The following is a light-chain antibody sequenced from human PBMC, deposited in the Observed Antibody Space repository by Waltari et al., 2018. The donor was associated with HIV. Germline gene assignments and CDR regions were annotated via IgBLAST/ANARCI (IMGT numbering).Light chain of an antibody. CDR2: AAS. V-gene: IGKV1-8*01. Sequence: AIRMTQSPSSFSASTGDRVTITCRASQGISSYLAWYQQKPGKAPKLLIYAASTLQSGVPSRFSGSGSGTDFTLTISCLQSEDFATYYCQQYYSYPLFTFGPGTKVDIK. CDR3: QQYYSYPLFT. J-gene: IGKJ3*01. CDR1: QGISSY.